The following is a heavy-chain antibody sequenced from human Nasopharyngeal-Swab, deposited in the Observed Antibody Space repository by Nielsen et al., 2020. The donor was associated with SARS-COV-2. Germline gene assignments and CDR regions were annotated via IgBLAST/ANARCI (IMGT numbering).Heavy chain of an antibody. CDR1: GFTFSSYA. D-gene: IGHD2-8*01. Sequence: GESLKISRAASGFTFSSYAMHWVRQAPGKGLEWVAVISYDGSNKYYADSVKGRFTISRDNSKNTLYLQMNSLRAEDTAVYYCARDHRGYYCTNGVCYTALDYWGQGTLVTVSS. J-gene: IGHJ4*02. V-gene: IGHV3-30-3*01. CDR2: ISYDGSNK. CDR3: ARDHRGYYCTNGVCYTALDY.